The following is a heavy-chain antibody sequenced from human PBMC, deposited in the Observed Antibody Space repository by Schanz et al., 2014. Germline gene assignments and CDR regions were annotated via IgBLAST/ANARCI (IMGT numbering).Heavy chain of an antibody. CDR1: GFNFSSYS. J-gene: IGHJ3*02. CDR2: ISYGTSYI. D-gene: IGHD5-18*01. V-gene: IGHV3-21*01. Sequence: EVKMVESGGGLAKPGGSLRLSCAASGFNFSSYSLNWVRQAPGKGLEWVSSISYGTSYIYYAESVKGRFTISRDNAKNSLYLQMNGLRAEDTAVYYCARVALPGYSSPRDAFDIWGQGTMVNVSS. CDR3: ARVALPGYSSPRDAFDI.